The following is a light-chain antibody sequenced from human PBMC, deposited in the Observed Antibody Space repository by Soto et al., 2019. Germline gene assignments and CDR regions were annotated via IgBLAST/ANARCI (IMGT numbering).Light chain of an antibody. V-gene: IGKV3-20*01. CDR2: GAS. CDR3: QQYGTSPLT. Sequence: EIVVTQAPGALSLSPGERATLSCRASQSVSSNYLAWYQQEPGQAPRLLIYGASSRATGIPDRFSGSGSGTDFTLTISRLEPEDSAVYYCQQYGTSPLTFGGGTKVDIK. J-gene: IGKJ4*01. CDR1: QSVSSNY.